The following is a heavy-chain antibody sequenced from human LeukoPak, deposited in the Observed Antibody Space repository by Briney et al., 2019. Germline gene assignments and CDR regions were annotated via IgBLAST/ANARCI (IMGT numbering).Heavy chain of an antibody. D-gene: IGHD2-15*01. Sequence: GGSLRLSCAASGFTFSSYSMNWVRQAPGKGLEWVSSISSSSSYIYYADSVKGRFTISRDNAKNSPYLQMNSLRAEDTAVYYCARHDIVVMHGMDVWGQGTTVTVSS. J-gene: IGHJ6*02. CDR3: ARHDIVVMHGMDV. CDR1: GFTFSSYS. V-gene: IGHV3-21*01. CDR2: ISSSSSYI.